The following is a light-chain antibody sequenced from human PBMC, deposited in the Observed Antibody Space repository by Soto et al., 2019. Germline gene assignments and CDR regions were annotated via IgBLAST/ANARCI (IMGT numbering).Light chain of an antibody. J-gene: IGLJ3*02. CDR1: SSDVGAYKY. V-gene: IGLV2-8*01. Sequence: QSALTQPPSASGSPGQSVTISCTGTSSDVGAYKYVSWYQQYPGKAPKLMIYEVSKRPSGVPDRFSGSKSRNTASLTVFGLQAEDEADYYCTSYVGSNIWVFGGGTKLTVL. CDR3: TSYVGSNIWV. CDR2: EVS.